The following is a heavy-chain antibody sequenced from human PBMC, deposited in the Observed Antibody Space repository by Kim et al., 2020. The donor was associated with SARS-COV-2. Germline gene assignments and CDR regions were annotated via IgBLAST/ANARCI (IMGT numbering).Heavy chain of an antibody. D-gene: IGHD2-2*01. J-gene: IGHJ6*02. CDR2: ISSSSSTI. CDR1: GFTFSSYS. Sequence: GGSLRLSCAASGFTFSSYSMNWVRQAPGKGLEWVSYISSSSSTIYYADSVKGRFTISRDNAKNSLYLQMNSLRDEDTAVYYCARDRGYQLLGLEYYYYGIDVWGQGTTVPVSS. CDR3: ARDRGYQLLGLEYYYYGIDV. V-gene: IGHV3-48*02.